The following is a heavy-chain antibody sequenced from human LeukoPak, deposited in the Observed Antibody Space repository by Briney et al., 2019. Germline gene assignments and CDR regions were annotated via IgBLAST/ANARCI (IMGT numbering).Heavy chain of an antibody. CDR2: IYTSGST. V-gene: IGHV4-61*02. CDR3: ARVVVVPAANGPDY. Sequence: KPSETLSLTCTVSGGSISSGSYYWSWIRQPAGKGLEWIGRIYTSGSTNYNPSLKSRVTISVDRSKNQFSLKLSSVTAADTAVYYCARVVVVPAANGPDYWGQGTLVTVSS. D-gene: IGHD2-2*01. J-gene: IGHJ4*02. CDR1: GGSISSGSYY.